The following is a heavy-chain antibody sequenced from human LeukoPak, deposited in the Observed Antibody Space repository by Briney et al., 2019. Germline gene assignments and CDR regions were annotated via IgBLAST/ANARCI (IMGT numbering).Heavy chain of an antibody. CDR1: GYTFTGYY. D-gene: IGHD3-22*01. J-gene: IGHJ6*03. CDR3: ARDPIRLYYGSSGFINYYYYMDV. Sequence: ASVKVSCKASGYTFTGYYMHWVRQAPGQGLEWMGWINPNSGGTNYAQKFQGKVTMTRDTSISTAYMELSRLRSDDTAVYYCARDPIRLYYGSSGFINYYYYMDVWGKGTTVTISS. V-gene: IGHV1-2*02. CDR2: INPNSGGT.